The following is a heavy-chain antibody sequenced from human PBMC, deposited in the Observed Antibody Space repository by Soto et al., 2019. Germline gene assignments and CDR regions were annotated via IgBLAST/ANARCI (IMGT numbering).Heavy chain of an antibody. Sequence: SVKVSCKASGGTFSSYAISWVRQAPGQGLEWMGGIIPSNGNTNYSQKFQGRVTITRDTSASTSYMLLSSLRSEDTAVYYCARGEGYCSGGTCYRWFDPWGQGTLVTVSS. V-gene: IGHV1-69*10. CDR3: ARGEGYCSGGTCYRWFDP. J-gene: IGHJ5*02. CDR1: GGTFSSYA. CDR2: IIPSNGNT. D-gene: IGHD2-15*01.